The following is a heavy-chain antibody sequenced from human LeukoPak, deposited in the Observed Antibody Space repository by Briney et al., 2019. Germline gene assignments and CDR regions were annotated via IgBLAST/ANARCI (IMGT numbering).Heavy chain of an antibody. CDR2: INPKSGGT. CDR1: GYTFTSYG. D-gene: IGHD3-10*01. J-gene: IGHJ4*02. Sequence: ASVKVSCKASGYTFTSYGMSWVRQAPGQGLEWMGWINPKSGGTNYAQKFQGRVTMTRDTSISTAYMELSRLRSDDTAVYYCAREMRLLWFGESNGNDYWGQGTLVTVSS. CDR3: AREMRLLWFGESNGNDY. V-gene: IGHV1-2*02.